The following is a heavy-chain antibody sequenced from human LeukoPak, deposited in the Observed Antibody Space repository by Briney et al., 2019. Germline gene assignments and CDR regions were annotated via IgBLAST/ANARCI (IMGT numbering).Heavy chain of an antibody. V-gene: IGHV1-18*01. CDR2: ISPYNGNT. Sequence: ASVKVSCKASGYTFTSYGISWVRQAPGQGLEWMGWISPYNGNTNYAQKLQGRVTMTTDTSTSTAYMELRSLRSDDTAVYYCARTVVVVPAARRTYYYYYCMDVWGQGTTVTVSS. CDR3: ARTVVVVPAARRTYYYYYCMDV. CDR1: GYTFTSYG. J-gene: IGHJ6*02. D-gene: IGHD2-2*01.